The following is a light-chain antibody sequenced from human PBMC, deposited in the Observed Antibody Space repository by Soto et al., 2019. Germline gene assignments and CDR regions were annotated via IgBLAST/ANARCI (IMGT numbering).Light chain of an antibody. V-gene: IGKV1-9*01. CDR1: QGISSY. CDR3: LQDHDDSWT. J-gene: IGKJ1*01. CDR2: AAS. Sequence: DIQLTQSPSFLSASVGDRVTITCRASQGISSYLAWYQQKPGKAPKLLIYAASTLQSGVPSRFSGSGSGTEFTLTISSLQPEDFATYYCLQDHDDSWTFGQGTNVDI.